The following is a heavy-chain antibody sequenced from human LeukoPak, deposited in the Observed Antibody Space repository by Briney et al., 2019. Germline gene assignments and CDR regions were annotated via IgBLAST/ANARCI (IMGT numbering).Heavy chain of an antibody. D-gene: IGHD2-15*01. CDR2: INPNSGGT. J-gene: IGHJ3*02. CDR1: GYTFTAYY. CDR3: AIAGGGSDAFDI. V-gene: IGHV1-2*05. Sequence: GASVKVSCKXSGYTFTAYYIHWVRQAPGQGLEWMGRINPNSGGTSYAQKFQGRVTMTRDTSISTAYMELSRLRSDDTVVYYCAIAGGGSDAFDIWGQGTMVTVSS.